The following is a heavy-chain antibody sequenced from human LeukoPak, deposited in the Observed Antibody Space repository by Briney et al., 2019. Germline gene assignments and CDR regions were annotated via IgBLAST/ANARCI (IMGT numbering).Heavy chain of an antibody. J-gene: IGHJ1*01. CDR1: GFTFSDYF. D-gene: IGHD2-21*02. CDR2: ISGSSRHI. CDR3: ARGYCGGDCYGD. V-gene: IGHV3-21*01. Sequence: GGSLRLSCAASGFTFSDYFMNWVRQAPGKGLEYVSSISGSSRHIYYADSVKGRFTISRDNTKSSLYLQMNSLRVEDMAVYYCARGYCGGDCYGDWGQGTLVTVSS.